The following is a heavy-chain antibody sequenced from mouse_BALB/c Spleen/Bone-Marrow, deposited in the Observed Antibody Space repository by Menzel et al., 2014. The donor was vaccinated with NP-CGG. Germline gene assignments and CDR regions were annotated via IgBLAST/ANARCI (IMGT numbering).Heavy chain of an antibody. Sequence: EVKLVESGGGLVKPGGSLKLSCAASGFTFSDYYMYWVRQTPEKRLEWVATISDGGSYTYYPDSVKGRFTISRDNAKNSLYLQMSSLKSEDQAMYCCANYYGSTWIAYWGQGTLVTGSA. V-gene: IGHV5-4*02. CDR3: ANYYGSTWIAY. CDR2: ISDGGSYT. D-gene: IGHD1-1*01. CDR1: GFTFSDYY. J-gene: IGHJ3*01.